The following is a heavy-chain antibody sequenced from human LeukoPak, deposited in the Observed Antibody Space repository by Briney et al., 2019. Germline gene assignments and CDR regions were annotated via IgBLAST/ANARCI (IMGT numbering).Heavy chain of an antibody. Sequence: GRSLRLSCAASGFTFSSYGMHWVRQAPGKGLEWVAVISYDGSNKYYADSVKGRFTISRDNSKNTLYLQMNRLRAEDIAVYYCGKDFQLWRMCDAFDIWGQGTMVTVSS. D-gene: IGHD5-18*01. CDR1: GFTFSSYG. CDR3: GKDFQLWRMCDAFDI. CDR2: ISYDGSNK. V-gene: IGHV3-30*18. J-gene: IGHJ3*02.